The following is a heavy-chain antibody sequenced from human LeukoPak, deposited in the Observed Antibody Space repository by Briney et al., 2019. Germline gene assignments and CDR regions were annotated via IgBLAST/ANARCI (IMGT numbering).Heavy chain of an antibody. D-gene: IGHD2-2*02. CDR1: GFIFNNYA. Sequence: GGSLRLSCAGSGFIFNNYAMHWVRQPPGRGLEWVSGISWNSGSIDYADSVKGRFTISRDNAKNSLYLQMNSLRVEDTAFYYCAKDNRRHYTRAPTPAPLHGAQGPLVTVPS. CDR3: AKDNRRHYTRAPTPAPLH. CDR2: ISWNSGSI. V-gene: IGHV3-9*01. J-gene: IGHJ4*02.